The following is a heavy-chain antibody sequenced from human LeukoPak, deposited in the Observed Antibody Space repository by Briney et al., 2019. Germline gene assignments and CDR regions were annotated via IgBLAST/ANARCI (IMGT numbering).Heavy chain of an antibody. D-gene: IGHD3-22*01. CDR3: ARVSGYYYDSSFQH. J-gene: IGHJ1*01. Sequence: SETLSLTCTVSGGSISSYYWSWIRQPPGKGLEWIGYIYHSGSTYYNPSLKSRVTISVDRSKNQFSLKLSPVTAADTAVYYCARVSGYYYDSSFQHWGQGTLVTVSS. V-gene: IGHV4-59*12. CDR2: IYHSGST. CDR1: GGSISSYY.